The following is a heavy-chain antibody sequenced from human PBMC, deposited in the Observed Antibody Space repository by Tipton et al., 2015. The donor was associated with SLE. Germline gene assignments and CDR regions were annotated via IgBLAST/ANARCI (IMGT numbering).Heavy chain of an antibody. CDR3: AKDPFITGTTLGGMDV. D-gene: IGHD1-7*01. Sequence: AVSGFTFSSYSMNWVRQAPGKGLEWVSYISSSSSTIYYADSVKGRFTISRDNAKNSLYLQMNSLRAEDTAVYYCAKDPFITGTTLGGMDVWGQGTTVTVSS. J-gene: IGHJ6*02. CDR2: ISSSSSTI. V-gene: IGHV3-48*01. CDR1: GFTFSSYS.